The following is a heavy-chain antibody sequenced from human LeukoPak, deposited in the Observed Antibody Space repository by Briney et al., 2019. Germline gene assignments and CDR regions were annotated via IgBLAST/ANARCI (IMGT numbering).Heavy chain of an antibody. J-gene: IGHJ4*02. Sequence: PGGSLRLSCAASGFTFSSYAMSWVRQAPGEGLEWVSAISGSDGSTYYADSAKGRFTISRDNSKNTLYLQMNSLSAEDTAIYYCAKELHNWSGIDCWGQGTLVTVSS. D-gene: IGHD3-3*01. V-gene: IGHV3-23*01. CDR2: ISGSDGST. CDR1: GFTFSSYA. CDR3: AKELHNWSGIDC.